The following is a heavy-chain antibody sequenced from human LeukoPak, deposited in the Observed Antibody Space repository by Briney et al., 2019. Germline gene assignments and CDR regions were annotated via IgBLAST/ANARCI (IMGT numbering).Heavy chain of an antibody. Sequence: GGSLRLSCAASRLSFSNYWMSWVRQAPGKGLEWVANIKQDGSEKHYVDSVKGRLTIARDNAKNSLYLQMNSLRAEDTAVYYCARGDYYGSGSYYHDAFDIWGQGTMVTVSS. CDR2: IKQDGSEK. J-gene: IGHJ3*02. CDR3: ARGDYYGSGSYYHDAFDI. D-gene: IGHD3-10*01. CDR1: RLSFSNYW. V-gene: IGHV3-7*03.